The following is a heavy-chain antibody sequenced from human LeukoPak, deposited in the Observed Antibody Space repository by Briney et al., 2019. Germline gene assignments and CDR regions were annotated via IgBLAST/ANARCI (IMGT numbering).Heavy chain of an antibody. V-gene: IGHV1-69*04. CDR2: IIPILGIA. J-gene: IGHJ4*02. CDR3: ARGQPGIAAAGTFDY. Sequence: SVKVSCKASGGTFSSYAISWVRQAPGQGLEWMGRIIPILGIANYAHKFQGRVTITADKSTSTAYMELSSLRSEDTAVYYCARGQPGIAAAGTFDYWGQGTLVTVSS. D-gene: IGHD6-13*01. CDR1: GGTFSSYA.